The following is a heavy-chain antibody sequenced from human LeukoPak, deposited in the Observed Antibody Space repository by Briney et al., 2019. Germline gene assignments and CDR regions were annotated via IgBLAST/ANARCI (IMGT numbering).Heavy chain of an antibody. CDR3: ARDAYCGGDCPFDY. Sequence: ASVKVSCKASGGTFSSYAISWVQQAPGQGLEWMGRIIPIFGTANYAQKFQGRVTITTDESTSTAYMELSSLRSEDTAVYYCARDAYCGGDCPFDYWGQGTLVTVSS. J-gene: IGHJ4*02. CDR2: IIPIFGTA. CDR1: GGTFSSYA. V-gene: IGHV1-69*05. D-gene: IGHD2-21*02.